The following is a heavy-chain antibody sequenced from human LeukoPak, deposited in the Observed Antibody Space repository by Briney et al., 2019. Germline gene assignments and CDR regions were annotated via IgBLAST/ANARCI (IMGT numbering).Heavy chain of an antibody. V-gene: IGHV3-30*02. D-gene: IGHD2-21*02. CDR3: AKVKTDILIPDS. CDR1: GFTFRLFG. J-gene: IGHJ4*02. CDR2: IRFDGSNT. Sequence: GGSLRLSCVASGFTFRLFGMHWVRQAPGKGLEWVSFIRFDGSNTYHADSVKGRFTISRDNSKNTLYLQMNSLTSADTAVYYCAKVKTDILIPDSWGQGTLVTVSS.